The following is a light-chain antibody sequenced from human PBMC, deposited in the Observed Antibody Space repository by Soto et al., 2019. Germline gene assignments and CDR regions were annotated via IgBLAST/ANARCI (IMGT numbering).Light chain of an antibody. CDR1: SGHSSYA. J-gene: IGLJ2*01. V-gene: IGLV4-69*01. CDR3: QTWDTGIV. Sequence: QLVLTQSPSASASLGASVKLTCTLGSGHSSYAIAWHQQQPEKGPRYLMKLNSDGSHTKGDGIPDRFSGSSSGAERYLTISSLQSEDEADYYCQTWDTGIVFGGGTKVTVL. CDR2: LNSDGSH.